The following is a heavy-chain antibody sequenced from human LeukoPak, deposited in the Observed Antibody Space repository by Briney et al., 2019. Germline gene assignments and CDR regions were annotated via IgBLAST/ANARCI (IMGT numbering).Heavy chain of an antibody. D-gene: IGHD6-19*01. Sequence: ASVKVSCKASGYTFTGYYMHWVRQAPGQGLEWMGRINPNSGGTNYAQKFQGGVTMTRDTSISTAYMELSRLRSDDTAVYYCARVGIAVAGNPFDYWGQGTLVTVSS. CDR3: ARVGIAVAGNPFDY. CDR1: GYTFTGYY. CDR2: INPNSGGT. J-gene: IGHJ4*02. V-gene: IGHV1-2*06.